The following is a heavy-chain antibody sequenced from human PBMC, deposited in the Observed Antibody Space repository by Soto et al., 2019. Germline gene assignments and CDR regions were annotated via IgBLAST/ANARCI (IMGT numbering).Heavy chain of an antibody. CDR1: GGSISSSYW. Sequence: PSETRSLTWAVSGGSISSSYWWNFFRQTPRGGLEWIGKIYHGGTTNYNPSLKNRVTISVDKSKNQFSLKLTSVTAADTAVYYCVSSLNYDFWRDGGRHFYFDYWGRGILVTVSS. CDR3: VSSLNYDFWRDGGRHFYFDY. D-gene: IGHD3-3*01. V-gene: IGHV4-4*02. J-gene: IGHJ4*02. CDR2: IYHGGTT.